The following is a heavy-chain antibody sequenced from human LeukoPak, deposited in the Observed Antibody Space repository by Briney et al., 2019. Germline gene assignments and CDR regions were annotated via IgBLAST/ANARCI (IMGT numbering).Heavy chain of an antibody. CDR3: AKDKLRYSSGWHTLDY. Sequence: GGSLRLSCAASGFTFDDYAMHWVRQAPGKGLEWVSLISWDGGSTYYADSVKGRFTISRDNSKNSLYLQMNSLRAEDTALYYCAKDKLRYSSGWHTLDYWGQGTLVTVSS. D-gene: IGHD6-19*01. CDR1: GFTFDDYA. V-gene: IGHV3-43D*03. J-gene: IGHJ4*02. CDR2: ISWDGGST.